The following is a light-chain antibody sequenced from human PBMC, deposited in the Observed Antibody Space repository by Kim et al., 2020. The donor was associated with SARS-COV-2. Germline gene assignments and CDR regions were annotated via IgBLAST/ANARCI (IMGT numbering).Light chain of an antibody. V-gene: IGLV2-14*03. J-gene: IGLJ1*01. CDR3: SSWTTSFTRV. Sequence: GQWSPLTCTGTSSDIGAFNYVSWYQQRPGEAPKLMFYDVYNRPSGISARFSASKSGNTASLTISGLQAEDEADYYCSSWTTSFTRVFGTGTKVTVL. CDR1: SSDIGAFNY. CDR2: DVY.